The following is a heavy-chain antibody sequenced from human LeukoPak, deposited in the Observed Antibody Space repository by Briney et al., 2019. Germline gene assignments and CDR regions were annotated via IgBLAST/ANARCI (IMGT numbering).Heavy chain of an antibody. CDR1: GGSISSSYW. CDR3: ARMIAAAGTEYFDL. Sequence: SGTLSLTCAVSGGSISSSYWWSWVRQPPGKGLDWIGEVYHTGSTNYNSSLKSRVTISVDKSKNQFSLKLTSVTAADTAVYYCARMIAAAGTEYFDLWGRGTLVTVSS. V-gene: IGHV4-4*02. J-gene: IGHJ2*01. CDR2: VYHTGST. D-gene: IGHD6-13*01.